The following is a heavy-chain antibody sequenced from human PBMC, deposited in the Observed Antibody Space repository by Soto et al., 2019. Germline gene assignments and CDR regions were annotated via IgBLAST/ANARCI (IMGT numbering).Heavy chain of an antibody. D-gene: IGHD3-10*01. J-gene: IGHJ3*02. CDR3: ARVWGGAFDI. V-gene: IGHV4-59*01. CDR1: GGSISSYY. Sequence: QVQLQESGPGLVRPSETLSLTCTVSGGSISSYYWSWIRQPPGKGLEWIGYIYYSGSTNYNPSLXSXVXIXXDTSQNQFSLKLSSVTAADTAVYYCARVWGGAFDIWGQGTMVTVSS. CDR2: IYYSGST.